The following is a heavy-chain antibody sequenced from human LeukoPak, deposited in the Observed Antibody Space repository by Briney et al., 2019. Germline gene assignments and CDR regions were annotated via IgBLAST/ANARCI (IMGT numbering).Heavy chain of an antibody. Sequence: GGSLRLSCAASGSTFSSYGMNWVRQTPGKGLEWVSRISSSGTYTDYADSVRGRFTISRDNARSSLYLQMNSLRVEDTALYYCARGLGYCSSSKCSPGYYMDVWGKGTTVTVFS. J-gene: IGHJ6*03. V-gene: IGHV3-21*06. CDR1: GSTFSSYG. CDR2: ISSSGTYT. D-gene: IGHD2-2*01. CDR3: ARGLGYCSSSKCSPGYYMDV.